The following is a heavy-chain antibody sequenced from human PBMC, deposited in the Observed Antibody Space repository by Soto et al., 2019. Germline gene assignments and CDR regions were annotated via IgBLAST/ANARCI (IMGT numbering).Heavy chain of an antibody. V-gene: IGHV4-39*01. J-gene: IGHJ4*02. D-gene: IGHD1-26*01. CDR3: ARLRPELPYYFDY. CDR1: GGSISSSSYY. Sequence: QLQLQESGPGLVKPSETLSLTCTVSGGSISSSSYYWGWIRQPPGKGLEWIGSIYYSGSTYYNPSLKSRVTISVDTAKNQCALKLSSVTAADTAVYYCARLRPELPYYFDYWGQGTLVTVSS. CDR2: IYYSGST.